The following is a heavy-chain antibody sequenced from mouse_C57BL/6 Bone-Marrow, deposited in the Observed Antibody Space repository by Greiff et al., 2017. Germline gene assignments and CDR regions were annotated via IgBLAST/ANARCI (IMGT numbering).Heavy chain of an antibody. Sequence: QVQLQQSGAELMKPGASVKLSCKATGYTFTGYWIEWVKQSPGHGLEWIGAILPGSGSTNYNEKVKGKATFTADTSSNTAYMQLSSLTTEDSAIYYCARYRYYDYDWFAYWGQGTLVTVSA. CDR2: ILPGSGST. CDR1: GYTFTGYW. V-gene: IGHV1-9*01. D-gene: IGHD2-4*01. J-gene: IGHJ3*01. CDR3: ARYRYYDYDWFAY.